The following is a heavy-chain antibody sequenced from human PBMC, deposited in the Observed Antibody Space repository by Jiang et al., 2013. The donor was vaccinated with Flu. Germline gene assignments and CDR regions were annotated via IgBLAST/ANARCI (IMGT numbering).Heavy chain of an antibody. CDR2: INHSGST. CDR3: ARVTRKVRGVIRRYFDY. D-gene: IGHD3-10*01. Sequence: LLKPSETLSLTCAVYGGSFSGYYWSWIRQPPGKGLEWIGEINHSGSTNYNPSLKSRVTISVDTSKNQFSLKLSSVTAADTAVYYCARVTRKVRGVIRRYFDYWGQGTLVTVSS. V-gene: IGHV4-34*01. CDR1: GGSFSGYY. J-gene: IGHJ4*02.